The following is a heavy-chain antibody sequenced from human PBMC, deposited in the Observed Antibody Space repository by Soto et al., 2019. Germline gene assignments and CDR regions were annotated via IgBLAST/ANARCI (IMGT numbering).Heavy chain of an antibody. J-gene: IGHJ4*02. CDR2: ISYDGSNK. CDR1: GFTFSSYG. D-gene: IGHD3-22*01. V-gene: IGHV3-30*18. Sequence: GGSLRLSCAASGFTFSSYGMHWVRQAPGKGLEWVAVISYDGSNKYYADSVKGRFTISRDNSKNTLYLQMNSLRAEDTAVYYCAKDQRSGYKATCDYWGKGTLVTVSS. CDR3: AKDQRSGYKATCDY.